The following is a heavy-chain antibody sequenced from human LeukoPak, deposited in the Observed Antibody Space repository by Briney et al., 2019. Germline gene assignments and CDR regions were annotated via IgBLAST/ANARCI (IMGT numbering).Heavy chain of an antibody. CDR1: GYTFTGYY. CDR2: INAGNGNT. J-gene: IGHJ4*02. V-gene: IGHV1-3*01. D-gene: IGHD3-22*01. CDR3: ARVGYYDSSGYFVPAYYFDY. Sequence: ASVKVSCKASGYTFTGYYMHWVRQAPGQRLEWMGWINAGNGNTKYSQKFQGRVTITRDTSASTAYMELSSLRSEDTAVYYCARVGYYDSSGYFVPAYYFDYWGQGTLVTVSS.